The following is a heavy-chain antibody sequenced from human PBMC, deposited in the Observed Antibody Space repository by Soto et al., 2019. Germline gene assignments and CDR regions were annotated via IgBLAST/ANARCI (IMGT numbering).Heavy chain of an antibody. J-gene: IGHJ6*02. D-gene: IGHD3-3*01. Sequence: GSLRLSCAASGFTFSSYAMSWVRQAPGKGLEWVSAISGSGGSTYYADSVKGRFTISRDNSKNTLYLQMNSLRAEDTAVYYCAKWRFLEWFSTPYGMDVWGQGTTVSVSS. CDR1: GFTFSSYA. CDR3: AKWRFLEWFSTPYGMDV. CDR2: ISGSGGST. V-gene: IGHV3-23*01.